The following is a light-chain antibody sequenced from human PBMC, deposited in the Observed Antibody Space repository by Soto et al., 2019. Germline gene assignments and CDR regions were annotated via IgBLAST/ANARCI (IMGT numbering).Light chain of an antibody. J-gene: IGKJ2*01. CDR2: LGS. V-gene: IGKV2-28*01. CDR1: QSLLHSNGYKY. CDR3: MQALQTPMYT. Sequence: DVVMTQSPLSLPVTPGEPASISCRSSQSLLHSNGYKYLDWYLQRPGQSPQLLIYLGSNRASGVPDRFSGSGSGTDFTLKISRVEAEDVGVYYCMQALQTPMYTFGQGTKVDIK.